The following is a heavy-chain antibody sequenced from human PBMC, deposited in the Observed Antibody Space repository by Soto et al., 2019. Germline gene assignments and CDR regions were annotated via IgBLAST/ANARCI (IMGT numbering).Heavy chain of an antibody. CDR3: AKDGDLRPSYYFDY. V-gene: IGHV3-23*01. CDR2: ISGSGGST. D-gene: IGHD7-27*01. J-gene: IGHJ4*02. CDR1: GFTFSSYA. Sequence: GGSLRLSCAASGFTFSSYAMSWVRQAPGKGLEWVSAISGSGGSTYYADSVRGRFTISREISKNTLYLQMNSLRAEDTPVYYCAKDGDLRPSYYFDYWGQGPLVTVSS.